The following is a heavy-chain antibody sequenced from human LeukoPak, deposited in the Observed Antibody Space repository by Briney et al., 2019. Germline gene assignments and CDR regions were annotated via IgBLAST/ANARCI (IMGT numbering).Heavy chain of an antibody. D-gene: IGHD6-19*01. CDR3: ARGSRGWSSPLDY. J-gene: IGHJ4*02. V-gene: IGHV3-66*01. Sequence: GGSLRLSCAASGFTVSSHYMSWVRQAPGKGLEWVSLIYSSGSTYYTDSVKDRFTISRDNSKNTLYLQMNSLRAEDTAVYYCARGSRGWSSPLDYWGQGTLVTVSS. CDR2: IYSSGST. CDR1: GFTVSSHY.